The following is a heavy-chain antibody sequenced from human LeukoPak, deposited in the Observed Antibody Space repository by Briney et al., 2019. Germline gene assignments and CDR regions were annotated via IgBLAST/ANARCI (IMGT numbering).Heavy chain of an antibody. CDR1: GFTFSHFG. V-gene: IGHV3-33*06. D-gene: IGHD4-11*01. J-gene: IGHJ4*02. CDR2: IWSDGTDK. CDR3: AKDAQRGFDFSNSLES. Sequence: PGGSLRLSCTTSGFTFSHFGMHWVRQAPGKGLEWVAVIWSDGTDKYYGDSVKGRFTISRDNSENTVYLQMNSLRVEDTAVYYCAKDAQRGFDFSNSLESWGQGTPVTVSS.